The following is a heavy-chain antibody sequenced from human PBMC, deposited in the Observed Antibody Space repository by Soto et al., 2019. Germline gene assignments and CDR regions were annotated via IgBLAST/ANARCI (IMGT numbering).Heavy chain of an antibody. CDR1: GFTFSGYN. Sequence: GGSLRLSSAAPGFTFSGYNMNCVRQAPGKGLEWVSYISSSSSMIYYADSVKGRFTIYRDNAKNALYLQINSLRDEDKVVYYCARDEWVIRGAISLPFDFWGPGTLVNVSS. J-gene: IGHJ4*02. D-gene: IGHD3-10*01. CDR3: ARDEWVIRGAISLPFDF. V-gene: IGHV3-48*02. CDR2: ISSSSSMI.